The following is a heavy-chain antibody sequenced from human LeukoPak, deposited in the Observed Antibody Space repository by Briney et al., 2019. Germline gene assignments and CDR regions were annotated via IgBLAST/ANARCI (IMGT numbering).Heavy chain of an antibody. CDR2: IWYDGSNK. CDR1: GFTFSSYD. D-gene: IGHD3-10*01. V-gene: IGHV3-33*01. CDR3: SRCGSGRNLDY. J-gene: IGHJ4*02. Sequence: GGSLRLSCAASGFTFSSYDIHWVRQAPGKGLEWVAVIWYDGSNKYYADSVKGRFTISRDNSKNTLYLQMNSLRVEDTAVYYCSRCGSGRNLDYWGQGTLVTVSS.